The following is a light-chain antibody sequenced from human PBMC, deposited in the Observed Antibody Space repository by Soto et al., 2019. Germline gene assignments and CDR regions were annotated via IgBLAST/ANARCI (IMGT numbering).Light chain of an antibody. V-gene: IGKV1-39*01. J-gene: IGKJ1*01. CDR2: AAS. CDR3: QQTNSIPWT. CDR1: QTISSY. Sequence: DIQMTQSPSSLSASVGDRVTINCRASQTISSYLYWYQQKQGKAPLLLIYAASTLQSGAPSRFSGSGAGIDFAPLGTSLQPEDFASYYCQQTNSIPWTFGQGTKVEIK.